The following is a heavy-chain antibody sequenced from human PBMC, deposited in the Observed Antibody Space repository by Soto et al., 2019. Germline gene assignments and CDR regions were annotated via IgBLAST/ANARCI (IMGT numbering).Heavy chain of an antibody. Sequence: QVQLVESGGGVVQPGRSLRLSCASSGFTFSSYGMHWVRQAPGKGLEWVAVISYDGSNKYYADSVKGRFTISRDNSKNTLYLQMNSLRAEDTAVYYCAKAGVYGMDVWGQGTKVTVSS. CDR3: AKAGVYGMDV. D-gene: IGHD3-10*01. CDR1: GFTFSSYG. V-gene: IGHV3-30*18. J-gene: IGHJ6*02. CDR2: ISYDGSNK.